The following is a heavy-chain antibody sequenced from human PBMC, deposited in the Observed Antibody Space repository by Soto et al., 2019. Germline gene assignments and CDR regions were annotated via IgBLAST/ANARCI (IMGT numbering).Heavy chain of an antibody. CDR2: ISTHNGDT. CDR3: AREYCISTSCYGSDF. Sequence: QVQLVQSGAEVKNPGASVKVSCKASGYTFTDYGISWVRQAPGQGLEWMGWISTHNGDTKYARNLQGRLIMTTDTSTTTAYMDLTSLRSDDTAVYYCAREYCISTSCYGSDFRGRGTLVTVSS. J-gene: IGHJ4*02. CDR1: GYTFTDYG. D-gene: IGHD2-2*01. V-gene: IGHV1-18*01.